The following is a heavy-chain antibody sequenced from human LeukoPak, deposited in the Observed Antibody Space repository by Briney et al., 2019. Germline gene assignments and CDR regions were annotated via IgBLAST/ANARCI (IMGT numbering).Heavy chain of an antibody. CDR3: ARGIYYGSASRGGFAY. CDR1: GVSMSGYY. D-gene: IGHD3-10*01. CDR2: FNTRGST. J-gene: IGHJ4*02. V-gene: IGHV4-4*07. Sequence: SETLSLTCTVSGVSMSGYYWSWIRQPAGKGLEWIGRFNTRGSTTYNSSLKTRVIISLDTSKNQFYLTLNSVTAADTAVYYCARGIYYGSASRGGFAYWGQGILVTVSA.